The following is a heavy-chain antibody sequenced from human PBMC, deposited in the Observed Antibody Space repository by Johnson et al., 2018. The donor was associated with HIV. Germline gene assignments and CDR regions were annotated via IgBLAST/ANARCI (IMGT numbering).Heavy chain of an antibody. V-gene: IGHV3-23*04. D-gene: IGHD1-26*01. Sequence: VQLVESGGGVVQPGRSLRLSCAASGFTFSSYAMAWVRQAPGKGLEWVSTISGSGSSTHYADAVKGRVIISRDNSRNTMYLQMNSLGAADTAVYYCARPIARGASNIWGQGTMVTVSS. CDR1: GFTFSSYA. J-gene: IGHJ3*02. CDR2: ISGSGSST. CDR3: ARPIARGASNI.